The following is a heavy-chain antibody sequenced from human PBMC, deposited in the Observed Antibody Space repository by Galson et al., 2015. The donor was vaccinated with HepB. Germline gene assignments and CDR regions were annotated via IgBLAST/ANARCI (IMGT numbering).Heavy chain of an antibody. CDR1: GFTFSSYW. D-gene: IGHD3-22*01. CDR3: ARDLFYYDSSGYYYHLAGGAFDI. J-gene: IGHJ3*02. Sequence: SLRLSCAASGFTFSSYWMSWVRQAPGKGLEWVANIKQDGSEKYYVDSVKGRFTISRDNAKNSLYLQMNSLRAEDTAVYYCARDLFYYDSSGYYYHLAGGAFDIWGQGTMVTVSS. CDR2: IKQDGSEK. V-gene: IGHV3-7*03.